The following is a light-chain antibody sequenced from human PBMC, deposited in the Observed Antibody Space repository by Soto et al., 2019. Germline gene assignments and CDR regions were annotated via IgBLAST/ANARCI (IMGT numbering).Light chain of an antibody. V-gene: IGLV2-8*01. Sequence: QSVLTQPPSASGSPGQSVTISCTGSSSDVGEYKYVSWYQQHPCKAPKLVIYEVPKRPPGVPNRFSGSQSGNTASLTVSGLHSEDEAEYYCSTYAGTNMYVIGTGTKVTVL. J-gene: IGLJ1*01. CDR1: SSDVGEYKY. CDR3: STYAGTNMYV. CDR2: EVP.